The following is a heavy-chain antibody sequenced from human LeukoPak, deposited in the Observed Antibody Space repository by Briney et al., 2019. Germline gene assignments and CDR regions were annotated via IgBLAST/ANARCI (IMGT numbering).Heavy chain of an antibody. J-gene: IGHJ4*02. V-gene: IGHV1-46*01. CDR2: INPSGGST. CDR3: ARDYSNARAFDY. CDR1: GYTFTNYF. D-gene: IGHD4-11*01. Sequence: ASVKVSCKASGYTFTNYFIHWVRQAPGQGLEWMGIINPSGGSTSYAQKFQGTVTMTRDTSTNTVYMELSSLRSDDTAVYYCARDYSNARAFDYWGQGTLVTVSS.